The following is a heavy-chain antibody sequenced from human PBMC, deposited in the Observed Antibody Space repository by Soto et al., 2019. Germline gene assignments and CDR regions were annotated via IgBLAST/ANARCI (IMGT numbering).Heavy chain of an antibody. CDR3: ARVWVDYGNGFDP. D-gene: IGHD4-17*01. CDR2: MNPNSGHT. CDR1: GYTFTSYD. V-gene: IGHV1-8*01. J-gene: IGHJ5*02. Sequence: QVQLVQSGAEVKKPGASVKVSCKASGYTFTSYDINWVRQATGQGLEWMGWMNPNSGHTGYAQKLQGRVTMTRNTSIITAYMELSSLRSEDTSVYYCARVWVDYGNGFDPWGQGNLVTVSS.